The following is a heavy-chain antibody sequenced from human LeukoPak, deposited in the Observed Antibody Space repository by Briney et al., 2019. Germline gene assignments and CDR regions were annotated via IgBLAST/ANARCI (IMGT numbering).Heavy chain of an antibody. V-gene: IGHV3-23*01. J-gene: IGHJ4*02. CDR2: ISGGGEST. CDR1: GFTFRSYA. D-gene: IGHD6-13*01. Sequence: GGSLRLSCAASGFTFRSYAMNWVRQAPGKGLEWVSGISGGGESTYFADSVKGRFTISRDNSKNTLYLQMNSLRAEDTAVYYCASSAYSSTWYLAVWGQGTLVTVSS. CDR3: ASSAYSSTWYLAV.